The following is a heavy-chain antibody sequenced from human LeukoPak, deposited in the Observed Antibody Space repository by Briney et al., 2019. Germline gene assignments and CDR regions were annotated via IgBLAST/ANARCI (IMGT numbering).Heavy chain of an antibody. CDR2: INHSGST. Sequence: SETLSLTCAVYGGSFSGYYWSWIRQPPGKGLEWIGEINHSGSTNYNPSLKSRVTISVDTSKNQFSLKLSSVTAADTAVYYCARLKPTAYSSSWYEWYYYYYMDVWGKGTTVTVSS. D-gene: IGHD6-13*01. CDR3: ARLKPTAYSSSWYEWYYYYYMDV. V-gene: IGHV4-34*01. CDR1: GGSFSGYY. J-gene: IGHJ6*03.